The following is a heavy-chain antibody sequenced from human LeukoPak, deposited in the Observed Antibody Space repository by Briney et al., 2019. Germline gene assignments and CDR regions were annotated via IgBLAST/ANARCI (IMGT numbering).Heavy chain of an antibody. D-gene: IGHD4-17*01. Sequence: PGGSLRLSCAASGFTVSSNYMSWVRQAPGKGLEWVSAISGSGGSTYYADSVKGRFTISRDNSKNTLYLQMNSLRAEDTAVYYCAKDPVPTTVRDYWGQGTLITVSS. CDR3: AKDPVPTTVRDY. CDR1: GFTVSSNY. V-gene: IGHV3-23*01. J-gene: IGHJ4*02. CDR2: ISGSGGST.